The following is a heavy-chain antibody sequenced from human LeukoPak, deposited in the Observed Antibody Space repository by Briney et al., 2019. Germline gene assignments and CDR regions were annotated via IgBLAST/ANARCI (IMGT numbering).Heavy chain of an antibody. CDR3: ARDSDYSNYSLDY. CDR1: GYTFTGYY. Sequence: ASVKVSCKASGYTFTGYYMHWVRQAPGQGLDWMGWINPNSGGTNYAQKFQGRVTMTRDTSISTAYMELSRLRSDDTAVYYCARDSDYSNYSLDYWGQGTLVTVSS. D-gene: IGHD4-11*01. V-gene: IGHV1-2*02. J-gene: IGHJ4*02. CDR2: INPNSGGT.